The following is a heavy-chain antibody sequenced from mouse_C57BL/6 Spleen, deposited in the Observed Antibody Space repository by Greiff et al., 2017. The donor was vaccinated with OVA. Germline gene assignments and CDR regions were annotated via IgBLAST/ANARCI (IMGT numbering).Heavy chain of an antibody. CDR1: GFTFSSYA. CDR3: TRDITTVVEGWYFDV. Sequence: EVQVVESGEGLVKPGGSLKLSCAASGFTFSSYAMSWVRQTPEKRLEWVAYISSGGDYIYYADTVKGRFTISRDNARNTLYLQMSSLKSEDTAMYYCTRDITTVVEGWYFDVWGTGTTVTVSS. CDR2: ISSGGDYI. D-gene: IGHD1-1*01. J-gene: IGHJ1*03. V-gene: IGHV5-9-1*02.